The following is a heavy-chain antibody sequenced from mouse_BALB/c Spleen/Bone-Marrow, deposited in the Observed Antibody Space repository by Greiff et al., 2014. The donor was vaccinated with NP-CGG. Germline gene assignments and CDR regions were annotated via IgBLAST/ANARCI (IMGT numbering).Heavy chain of an antibody. J-gene: IGHJ2*01. Sequence: EVQVVESGPELVKPGASVKISCKASGYSFTGYYMHWVKQSHVKSLEWIGRINPYNGATSYNQNFKDKASLTVDKSSSTAYMELHSLTSEDSAVYYCAREYYGNYVLDYWGQGTTLTVSS. D-gene: IGHD2-1*01. CDR1: GYSFTGYY. V-gene: IGHV1-31*01. CDR3: AREYYGNYVLDY. CDR2: INPYNGAT.